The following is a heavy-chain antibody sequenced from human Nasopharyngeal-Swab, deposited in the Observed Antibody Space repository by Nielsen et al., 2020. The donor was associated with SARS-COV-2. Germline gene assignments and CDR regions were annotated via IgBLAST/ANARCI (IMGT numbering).Heavy chain of an antibody. CDR3: ARGGYSYGSFDY. V-gene: IGHV3-21*01. CDR1: GFKFGSYS. Sequence: GESLKISCAASGFKFGSYSMNWVRQAPGKGLEWVSSISSSSSYIYYADSVKGRFTISRDNAKNSLYLQMNSLRAEDTAVYYCARGGYSYGSFDYWGQGTLVTVSS. CDR2: ISSSSSYI. D-gene: IGHD5-18*01. J-gene: IGHJ4*02.